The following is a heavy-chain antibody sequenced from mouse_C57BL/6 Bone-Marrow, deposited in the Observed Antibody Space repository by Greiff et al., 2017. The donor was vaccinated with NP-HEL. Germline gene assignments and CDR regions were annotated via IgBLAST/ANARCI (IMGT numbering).Heavy chain of an antibody. V-gene: IGHV5-17*01. CDR3: ARTDYGVGFAY. J-gene: IGHJ3*01. Sequence: EVQVVESGGGLVKPGGSLKLSCAASGFTFSDYGMHWVRQAPEKGLEWVAYISSGSSTIYYADTVKGRFTISRDNAKNTLFLQMTSLRSEDTAMYYCARTDYGVGFAYWGQGTLVTVSA. CDR2: ISSGSSTI. CDR1: GFTFSDYG. D-gene: IGHD6-5*01.